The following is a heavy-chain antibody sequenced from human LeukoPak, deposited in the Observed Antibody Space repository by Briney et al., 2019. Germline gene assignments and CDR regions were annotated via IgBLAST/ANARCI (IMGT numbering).Heavy chain of an antibody. D-gene: IGHD2-2*01. CDR1: GDSVSSNSAA. Sequence: SQTLSLTCAISGDSVSSNSAAWNWIRQSPSRGLEWLGRTHYRSKWYHDYAVSLQGRITINPDTSKNQVSLQLSFVTPEDTAVYYCARADYSSPDGVVPYDVFDIWGQGTMVTVSS. CDR3: ARADYSSPDGVVPYDVFDI. CDR2: THYRSKWYH. V-gene: IGHV6-1*01. J-gene: IGHJ3*02.